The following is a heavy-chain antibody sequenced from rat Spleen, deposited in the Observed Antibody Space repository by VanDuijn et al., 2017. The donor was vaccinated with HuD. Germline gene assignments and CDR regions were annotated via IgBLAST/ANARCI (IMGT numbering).Heavy chain of an antibody. D-gene: IGHD1-10*01. CDR3: ARYTATISFDY. CDR2: IPNGGPNT. CDR1: GFTFNTYW. Sequence: EVQLVESGGGLVQPGRSLKLSCVASGFTFNTYWMTWIRQAPGKGLEWVASIPNGGPNTYYSDSVKDRFTISRDNARSTLYLQMDSLRSEDTATYFCARYTATISFDYWGQGVMVTVSS. V-gene: IGHV5-31*01. J-gene: IGHJ2*01.